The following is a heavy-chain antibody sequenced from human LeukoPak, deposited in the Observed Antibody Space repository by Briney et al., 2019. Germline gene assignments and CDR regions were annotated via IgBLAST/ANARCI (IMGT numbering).Heavy chain of an antibody. D-gene: IGHD5-12*01. CDR3: AREGQWLRLNAGDY. Sequence: SETLSLTCTVSGGSISSYYWSWIRQPPGKGLEWIGYIYYSGSTNYNPSLKSRVTISVDTSKNQFSLKLSSVTAADTAVYYCAREGQWLRLNAGDYWGQGTLVTVSS. CDR2: IYYSGST. J-gene: IGHJ4*02. V-gene: IGHV4-59*12. CDR1: GGSISSYY.